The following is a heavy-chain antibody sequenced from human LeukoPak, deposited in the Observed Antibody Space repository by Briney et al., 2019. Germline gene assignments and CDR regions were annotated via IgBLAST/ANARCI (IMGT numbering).Heavy chain of an antibody. CDR2: ISSSGSTI. D-gene: IGHD6-13*01. CDR3: ARVVSSWYLDY. V-gene: IGHV3-48*03. CDR1: GFTFSSYE. J-gene: IGHJ4*02. Sequence: PGGSLRLSCAASGFTFSSYEMTWVRQAPGKGLEWVSYISSSGSTIYYADSVKGRFTISRDNAKNSLYLQMNSLRAEDTAVYYCARVVSSWYLDYWGQGTLVTVSS.